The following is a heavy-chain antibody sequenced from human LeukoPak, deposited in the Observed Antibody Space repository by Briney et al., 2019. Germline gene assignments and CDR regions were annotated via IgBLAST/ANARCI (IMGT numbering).Heavy chain of an antibody. D-gene: IGHD5-12*01. CDR1: GFTFSSYA. CDR2: ISSSSSYI. J-gene: IGHJ3*02. CDR3: ARDLGRTAGYSGYDYRPDDAFDI. V-gene: IGHV3-21*01. Sequence: PGGSLRLSCAASGFTFSSYAMSWVRQAPGKGLEWVSSISSSSSYIYYADSVKGRFTSSRDNAKNSLYLQMNSLRAEDTAVYYCARDLGRTAGYSGYDYRPDDAFDIWGQGTMVTVSS.